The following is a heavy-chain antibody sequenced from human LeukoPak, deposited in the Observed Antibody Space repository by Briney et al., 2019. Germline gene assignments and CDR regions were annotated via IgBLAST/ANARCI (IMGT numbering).Heavy chain of an antibody. CDR2: MNPNSGNT. D-gene: IGHD1-1*01. Sequence: ASVKVSCKASGYTFTSYDINWVRQATGQGLEWMGWMNPNSGNTGYAQKFQGRVTITRNTSISTAYMELSSLRSEDTAVYYCARGIRYNNWFDPWGQGTLVTVSS. CDR1: GYTFTSYD. V-gene: IGHV1-8*03. J-gene: IGHJ5*02. CDR3: ARGIRYNNWFDP.